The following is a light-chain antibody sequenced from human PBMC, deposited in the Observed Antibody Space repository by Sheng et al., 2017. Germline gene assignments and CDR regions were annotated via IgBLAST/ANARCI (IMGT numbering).Light chain of an antibody. Sequence: QSALTQPASVSGSPGQSITISCSGTTSDNYISWYQQHPGKAPKLLIYDTNNRPSGVSDRFSGSKSGNTASLTISGLQAEDEAHYYCNSFTTTTWVFGGGTMLTVL. CDR2: DTN. J-gene: IGLJ3*02. CDR3: NSFTTTTWV. V-gene: IGLV2-14*03. CDR1: TSDNY.